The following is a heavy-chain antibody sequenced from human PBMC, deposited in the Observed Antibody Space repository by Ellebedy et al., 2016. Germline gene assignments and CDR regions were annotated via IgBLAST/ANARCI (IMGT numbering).Heavy chain of an antibody. D-gene: IGHD4/OR15-4a*01. Sequence: ASVKVSCKASGGTFSSYAISWVRQAPGQGLEWMGRIIPILAIANYAQKFQGRVTITRDTSASTAFMELSSLRSEDTAVYYCARGMGLYGGHTWYDYWGQGTLVTVSS. CDR3: ARGMGLYGGHTWYDY. V-gene: IGHV1-69*04. CDR1: GGTFSSYA. J-gene: IGHJ4*02. CDR2: IIPILAIA.